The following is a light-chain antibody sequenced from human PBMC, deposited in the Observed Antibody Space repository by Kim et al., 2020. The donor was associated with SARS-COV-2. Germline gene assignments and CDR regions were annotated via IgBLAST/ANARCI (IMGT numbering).Light chain of an antibody. CDR3: QQYNIWRT. CDR1: QSISSW. J-gene: IGKJ1*01. CDR2: DAS. V-gene: IGKV1-5*01. Sequence: SASVGDRVTITCRASQSISSWLAWYQQKPGKAPKLLIYDASSLESGVPSRFSGSGSGTEFTLTISSLQPEDFATYYCQQYNIWRTFGQGTKVDIK.